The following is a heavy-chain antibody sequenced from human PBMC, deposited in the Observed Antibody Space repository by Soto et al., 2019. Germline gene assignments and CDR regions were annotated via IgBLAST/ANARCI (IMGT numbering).Heavy chain of an antibody. Sequence: GASVKVSCKASGYTFTSYGISWVRQAPGQGLEWMGWISAYNGSTNYAQKLQGRVTMTTDTSTSTAYMELRSLRSDDTAVYYCASMYYYDSSGQNWYFDLWGRGTLVTVSS. CDR3: ASMYYYDSSGQNWYFDL. CDR2: ISAYNGST. D-gene: IGHD3-22*01. CDR1: GYTFTSYG. J-gene: IGHJ2*01. V-gene: IGHV1-18*01.